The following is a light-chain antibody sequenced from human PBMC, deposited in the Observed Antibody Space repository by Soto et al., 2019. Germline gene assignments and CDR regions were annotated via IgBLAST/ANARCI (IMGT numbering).Light chain of an antibody. CDR3: SSYAGSNNWGV. V-gene: IGLV2-8*01. J-gene: IGLJ2*01. CDR1: SSDVGGYNY. CDR2: EVS. Sequence: QSVLTQPPSASGSPGQSVTISCTGTSSDVGGYNYVSWYQQHPGKAPKLMIYEVSKRPSGVPDRFSGSKSGNTASLTVSGLQAEDEAYYYCSSYAGSNNWGVFGGGTKLTVL.